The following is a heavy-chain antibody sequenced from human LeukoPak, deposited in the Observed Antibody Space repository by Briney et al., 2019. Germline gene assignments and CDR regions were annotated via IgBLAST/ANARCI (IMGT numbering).Heavy chain of an antibody. J-gene: IGHJ4*02. CDR2: IYYSGST. CDR1: GGSISSGGYY. V-gene: IGHV4-61*08. Sequence: SETLSLTCAVSGGSISSGGYYWSWIRQPPGKGLEWIGYIYYSGSTNYNPSLKSRVTISVDTSKNQFSLKLSSVTAADTAVYYCARDGWYKGAFDYWGQGTLVTVSS. D-gene: IGHD6-19*01. CDR3: ARDGWYKGAFDY.